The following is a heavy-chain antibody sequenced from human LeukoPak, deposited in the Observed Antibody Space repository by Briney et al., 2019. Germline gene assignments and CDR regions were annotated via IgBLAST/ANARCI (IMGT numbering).Heavy chain of an antibody. CDR1: GFTFDDYA. V-gene: IGHV3-9*01. Sequence: GGSLTLSCAASGFTFDDYAMHWVRQPPGKGLDWVSGISWNSGSIGYAHSVKGRFTISRYNAKNSLYLQINSLRAEDTAVYYCALARYCSSTSCLNWFDPWGQGTLVTVSS. CDR2: ISWNSGSI. J-gene: IGHJ5*02. D-gene: IGHD2-2*01. CDR3: ALARYCSSTSCLNWFDP.